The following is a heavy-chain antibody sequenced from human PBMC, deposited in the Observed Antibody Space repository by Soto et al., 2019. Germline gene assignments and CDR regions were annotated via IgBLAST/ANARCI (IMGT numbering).Heavy chain of an antibody. V-gene: IGHV3-7*01. J-gene: IGHJ3*02. CDR1: GFTVSRYW. D-gene: IGHD5-18*01. CDR2: IKQDGTEK. CDR3: ARGDTPMITGMDSFDI. Sequence: GGSLRLACAASGFTVSRYWMNWVRQAPGKGLEWVANIKQDGTEKNYVASVKGRFTISRDNARNSLYLQMDSLRAEDTAVYFCARGDTPMITGMDSFDIWCQGTMVTVSS.